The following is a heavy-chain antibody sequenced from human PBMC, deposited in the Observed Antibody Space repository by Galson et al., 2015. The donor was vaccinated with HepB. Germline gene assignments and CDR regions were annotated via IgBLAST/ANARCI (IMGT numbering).Heavy chain of an antibody. CDR3: ARTFMERHTAMVWQAFDI. D-gene: IGHD5-18*01. CDR2: INAGNGNT. Sequence: SVKVSCKASGYTFTSYGISWVRQAPGQGPEWMGWINAGNGNTKYSQKFQGRVTITRDTSASTAYMELSSLRSEDTAVYYCARTFMERHTAMVWQAFDIWGQGTMVTVSS. CDR1: GYTFTSYG. V-gene: IGHV1-3*01. J-gene: IGHJ3*02.